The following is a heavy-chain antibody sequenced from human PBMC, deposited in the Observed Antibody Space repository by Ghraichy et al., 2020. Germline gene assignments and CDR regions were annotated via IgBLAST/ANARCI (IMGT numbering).Heavy chain of an antibody. J-gene: IGHJ4*02. V-gene: IGHV4-39*01. Sequence: SETLSLTCTVSGGSISSSSYYWGWIRQPPGKGLEWIGSVYYSGSTYYNPSLKSRVTISVDTSKNQFSLKLSSVTAADTAVYYCARTGSSYDFWSGYYTPLGYWGQGTLVTVSS. CDR2: VYYSGST. CDR3: ARTGSSYDFWSGYYTPLGY. D-gene: IGHD3-3*01. CDR1: GGSISSSSYY.